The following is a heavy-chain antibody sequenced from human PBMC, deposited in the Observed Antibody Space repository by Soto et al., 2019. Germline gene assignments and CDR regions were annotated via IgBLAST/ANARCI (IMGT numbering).Heavy chain of an antibody. V-gene: IGHV1-69*14. Sequence: QVHLVQSGAEVQKPGSSVKVSCKASGGTFSTSSINWLRQAPGQRPEWMGNILPVFGTADYAQKFRDRVTITADTSTNTAYMELRSLFSEDAAVYYCARGHEYAGNSDAFDIWGQGTVVTVSS. CDR2: ILPVFGTA. CDR1: GGTFSTSS. J-gene: IGHJ3*02. CDR3: ARGHEYAGNSDAFDI. D-gene: IGHD1-1*01.